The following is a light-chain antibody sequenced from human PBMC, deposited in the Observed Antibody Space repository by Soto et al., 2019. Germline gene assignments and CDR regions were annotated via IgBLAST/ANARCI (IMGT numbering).Light chain of an antibody. Sequence: EIVLTQSPATLSLSPGERATLSCRASQSVRSYLAWYQQKPDQAPRLLIYDTSVRATGIPPRFSGSGSETDFTLTISNLEPEDFAVYYCQQRYQWPPITFGQGTRLDIK. V-gene: IGKV3-11*01. CDR1: QSVRSY. CDR2: DTS. J-gene: IGKJ5*01. CDR3: QQRYQWPPIT.